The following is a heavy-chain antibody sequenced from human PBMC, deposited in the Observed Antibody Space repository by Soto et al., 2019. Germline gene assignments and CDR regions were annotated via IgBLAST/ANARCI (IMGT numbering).Heavy chain of an antibody. D-gene: IGHD1-7*01. CDR3: ARDRGSGNYQYDS. CDR2: IYHSGST. J-gene: IGHJ4*02. V-gene: IGHV4-38-2*01. CDR1: GYSISTGFN. Sequence: PSETLSLTCAVSGYSISTGFNWAWIRQPPGKGLEWIGSIYHSGSTYYNLSLKSRFTISSDASKNQISLKLSSVTAADTALYYWARDRGSGNYQYDSWGQGTLVTVSS.